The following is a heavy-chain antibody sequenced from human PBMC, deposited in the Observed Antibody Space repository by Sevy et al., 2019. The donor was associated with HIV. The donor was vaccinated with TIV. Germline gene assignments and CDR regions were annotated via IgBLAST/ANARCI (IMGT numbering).Heavy chain of an antibody. CDR3: AKGGSGGIDHYGMDV. Sequence: GGSLRLSCAASGFRFNNFGMYWVRQAPGKGLEGVAFIRYDGINKDYVDSVKGRSTISRDNSKDTLYLEMKSLRLEDTAIYHCAKGGSGGIDHYGMDVWGQGTTVTVSS. CDR2: IRYDGINK. V-gene: IGHV3-30*02. J-gene: IGHJ6*02. D-gene: IGHD6-25*01. CDR1: GFRFNNFG.